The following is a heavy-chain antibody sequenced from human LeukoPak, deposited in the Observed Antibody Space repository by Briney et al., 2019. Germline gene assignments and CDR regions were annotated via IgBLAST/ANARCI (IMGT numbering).Heavy chain of an antibody. CDR1: GGSISSDF. Sequence: SETLSLTCTVSGGSISSDFWSWIRQPPGKGLEWIGYISYSGITNYNPSFKSRVTIPVDTSKNQFSLRLRSVTAADTAVYFCAGEIAAVNTPGSRLAPWGQGTLATVPS. D-gene: IGHD6-13*01. CDR3: AGEIAAVNTPGSRLAP. CDR2: ISYSGIT. V-gene: IGHV4-59*08. J-gene: IGHJ5*02.